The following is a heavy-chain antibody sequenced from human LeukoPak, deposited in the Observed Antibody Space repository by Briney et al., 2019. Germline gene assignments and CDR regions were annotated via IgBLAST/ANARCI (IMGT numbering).Heavy chain of an antibody. CDR1: GGTFSSYA. D-gene: IGHD2-2*01. J-gene: IGHJ5*02. CDR2: MIPIFGTA. Sequence: ASVKVSCKASGGTFSSYAISWVRQAPGQGLEWMGGMIPIFGTANYAQKFQGRVTITADESTSTAYMELSSLRSEDTAVYYCARDRCSSTSCYYLTDPPFDPWGQGTLVTVSS. CDR3: ARDRCSSTSCYYLTDPPFDP. V-gene: IGHV1-69*13.